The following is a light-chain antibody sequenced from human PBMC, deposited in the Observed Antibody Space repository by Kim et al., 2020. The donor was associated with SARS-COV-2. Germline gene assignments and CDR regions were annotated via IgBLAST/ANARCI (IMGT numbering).Light chain of an antibody. Sequence: SVAPGKHATLSCRASQSVSSNLAWYQQKPGQAPRLLIYDASTTATGIPARFSGSGSGTEFTLTISSLQSEDFTFYYCQQYTKWPPTFGGGTKVEI. CDR2: DAS. CDR1: QSVSSN. CDR3: QQYTKWPPT. J-gene: IGKJ4*01. V-gene: IGKV3-15*01.